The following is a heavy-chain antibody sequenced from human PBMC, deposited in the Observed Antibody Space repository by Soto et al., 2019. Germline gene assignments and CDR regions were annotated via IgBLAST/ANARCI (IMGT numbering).Heavy chain of an antibody. CDR2: INHSGST. V-gene: IGHV4-34*01. CDR1: GGSFSDYY. D-gene: IGHD3-3*01. Sequence: SETLSLTCSVYGGSFSDYYWSWIRQPPGKGLEWIGEINHSGSTNYNPSLKSRVIISVHTSKNQFSLKLSSVTAADTAVYYCARARKGSGSDYYYHYGMDVWGKGTTVTVSS. J-gene: IGHJ6*04. CDR3: ARARKGSGSDYYYHYGMDV.